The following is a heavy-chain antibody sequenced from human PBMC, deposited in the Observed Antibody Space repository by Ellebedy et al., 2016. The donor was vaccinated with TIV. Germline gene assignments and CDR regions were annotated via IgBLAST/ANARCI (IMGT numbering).Heavy chain of an antibody. V-gene: IGHV3-30-3*01. CDR3: ARDETQYSSTWHNYYYYYGMDV. J-gene: IGHJ6*02. D-gene: IGHD6-13*01. CDR1: GFSFSTYS. Sequence: GESLKISCVGSGFSFSTYSMHWVRQAPGKGLEWVAVAAYNGINKFYAEFVKGRFTISRDDSKNILYLQMNSLRPEDTALYYCARDETQYSSTWHNYYYYYGMDVWGQGTTVTVS. CDR2: AAYNGINK.